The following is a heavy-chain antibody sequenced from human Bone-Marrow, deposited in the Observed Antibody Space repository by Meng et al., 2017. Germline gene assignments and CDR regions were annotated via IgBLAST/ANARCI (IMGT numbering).Heavy chain of an antibody. CDR3: ARVLGYCSSTSCRPDDY. J-gene: IGHJ4*02. V-gene: IGHV4-39*07. D-gene: IGHD2-2*01. CDR2: IYYSGST. CDR1: GGSISSSSYY. Sequence: GSLRLSCTVSGGSISSSSYYWGWIRQPPGKGLEWIGSIYYSGSTYYNPSLKSRVTISVDTSKNQFSLKLSSVTAADTAVYYCARVLGYCSSTSCRPDDYWGQGTLVTVSS.